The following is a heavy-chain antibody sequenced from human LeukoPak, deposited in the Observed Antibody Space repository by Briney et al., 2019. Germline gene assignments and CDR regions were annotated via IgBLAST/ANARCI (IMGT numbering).Heavy chain of an antibody. V-gene: IGHV5-10-1*01. CDR3: ARHSHCDFWSGYLDY. CDR1: GYTFTSYW. J-gene: IGHJ4*02. Sequence: ESLKISCKGSGYTFTSYWISWVRQMPGKGLEWMGKIDPSDSYSSYSPSFQGHVTISADKSISAAFLQWSSLKASDTAMYYCARHSHCDFWSGYLDYWGQGTLVTVSS. D-gene: IGHD3-3*01. CDR2: IDPSDSYS.